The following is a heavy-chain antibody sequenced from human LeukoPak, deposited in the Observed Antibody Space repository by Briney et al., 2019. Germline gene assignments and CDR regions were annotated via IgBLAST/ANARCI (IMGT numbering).Heavy chain of an antibody. V-gene: IGHV1-3*01. Sequence: ASVKVSCKASGYTFTSYAMHWVRQPPGQRLEWMGWINAGNGNTKYSQKFQGRVTITRDTSASTAYMELSSLRSEDTAVYYCARFPRQSYDSSGYDYWGQGTLVTVSS. CDR1: GYTFTSYA. J-gene: IGHJ4*02. CDR3: ARFPRQSYDSSGYDY. CDR2: INAGNGNT. D-gene: IGHD3-22*01.